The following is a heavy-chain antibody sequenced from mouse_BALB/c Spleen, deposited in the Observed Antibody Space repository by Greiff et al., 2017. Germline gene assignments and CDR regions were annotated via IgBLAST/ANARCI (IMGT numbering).Heavy chain of an antibody. V-gene: IGHV3-2*02. D-gene: IGHD1-1*01. J-gene: IGHJ1*01. CDR3: AREGIYYYGSSYGYFDV. Sequence: VQLKESGPGLVKPSQSLSLTCTVTGYSITSDYAWNWIRQFPGNKLEWMGYISYSGSTSYNPSLKSRISITRDTSKNQFFLQLNSVTTEDTATYYCAREGIYYYGSSYGYFDVWGAGTTVTVSS. CDR2: ISYSGST. CDR1: GYSITSDYA.